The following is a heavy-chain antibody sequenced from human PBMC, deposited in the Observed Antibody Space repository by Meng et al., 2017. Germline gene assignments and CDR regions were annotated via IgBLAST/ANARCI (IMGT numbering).Heavy chain of an antibody. CDR3: ERRGRDRSGYYLDY. D-gene: IGHD3-22*01. CDR2: IYWDDDK. CDR1: GFSLSTSGVG. Sequence: SGPTLVKPTQTLTLTCTFSGFSLSTSGVGVGWIRQPPGKALEWLALIYWDDDKRYSTSLKSRLTITKDTTKNQVVLTMTNMDPLDAAKYYCERRGRDRSGYYLDYWGQGTLVTVSS. J-gene: IGHJ4*02. V-gene: IGHV2-5*02.